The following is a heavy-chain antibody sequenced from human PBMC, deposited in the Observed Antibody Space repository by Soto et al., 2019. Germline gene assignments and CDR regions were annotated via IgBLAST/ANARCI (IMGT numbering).Heavy chain of an antibody. Sequence: ASVKVSCKASGYTFTSYYVHWVRQAPGQGLEWMGIINPSGGSTSYAQKFQGRVTMTVDTSTTTAYMELRSLTSDDRAVYYCAKNGQPPYYYYGMDVWGQGTTVTVSS. V-gene: IGHV1-46*01. CDR3: AKNGQPPYYYYGMDV. J-gene: IGHJ6*02. CDR1: GYTFTSYY. D-gene: IGHD2-8*01. CDR2: INPSGGST.